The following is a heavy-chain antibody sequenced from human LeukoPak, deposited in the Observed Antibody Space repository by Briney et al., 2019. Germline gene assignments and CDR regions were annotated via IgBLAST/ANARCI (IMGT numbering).Heavy chain of an antibody. Sequence: GGSLRLSCAASGFTFDDYGMTWVRQAPGKGLEWVSSINWNGGSTGYADSVKGRFTISRDKAKNSLYLQMNSLRAEDTALYYCARFIRGYSYGAFDYWGQGTLVTVSS. CDR2: INWNGGST. D-gene: IGHD5-18*01. CDR1: GFTFDDYG. CDR3: ARFIRGYSYGAFDY. J-gene: IGHJ4*02. V-gene: IGHV3-20*04.